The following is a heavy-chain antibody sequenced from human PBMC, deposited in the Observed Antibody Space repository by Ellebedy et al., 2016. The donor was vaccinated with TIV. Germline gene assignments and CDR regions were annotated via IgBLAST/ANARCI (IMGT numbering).Heavy chain of an antibody. CDR2: IGTGGSHT. CDR3: ARTDYFGGDGHYDVFDI. D-gene: IGHD2-21*01. Sequence: GESLKISCTASGFIFSDFAMNWVRQAPGKGLEWISYIGTGGSHTSYAASVKGRFTVSRDNAKNSLYLQMNSLRAEDMAVYYCARTDYFGGDGHYDVFDIWGQGTMVTVSS. V-gene: IGHV3-21*05. CDR1: GFIFSDFA. J-gene: IGHJ3*02.